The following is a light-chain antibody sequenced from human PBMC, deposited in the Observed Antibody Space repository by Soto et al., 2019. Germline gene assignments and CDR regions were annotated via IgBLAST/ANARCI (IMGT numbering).Light chain of an antibody. CDR2: RVS. CDR1: QSLVHSDGNTY. J-gene: IGKJ1*01. V-gene: IGKV2-30*02. CDR3: LQGTQWPWT. Sequence: DVVMTQSPLSLPVTLGQPASISCRSSQSLVHSDGNTYLNWFQQRPGQSPRRLIYRVSNRDSGVPDRLSGSGSGTDFTLNISRVEAEDVGVYYCLQGTQWPWTFGQGTKVEIK.